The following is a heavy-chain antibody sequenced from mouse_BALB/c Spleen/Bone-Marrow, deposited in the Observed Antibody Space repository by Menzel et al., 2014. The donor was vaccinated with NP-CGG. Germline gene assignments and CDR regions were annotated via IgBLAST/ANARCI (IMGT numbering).Heavy chain of an antibody. CDR1: GYTFTDYY. CDR2: INPNNGDT. CDR3: VTKGSSGYGLFAY. V-gene: IGHV1-26*01. Sequence: VQLKESGPELVKPGASVKMSCKASGYTFTDYYMKWVKQSHGKSLEWIGDINPNNGDTFYNQKFKGKATLTVDKSSSTAYMQLNSLTSEDSAVYYCVTKGSSGYGLFAYWGQGTLVTVSA. D-gene: IGHD3-1*01. J-gene: IGHJ3*01.